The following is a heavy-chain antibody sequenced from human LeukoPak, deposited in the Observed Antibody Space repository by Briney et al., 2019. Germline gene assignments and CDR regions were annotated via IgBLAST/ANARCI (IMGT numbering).Heavy chain of an antibody. Sequence: PGGSLRLSCGASGFTFEDYGMSWVRQAPGKGLEWVAGINWNGASAGYADSVKGRFTISRDNAKNSLFLQMTSLRAEDTALYHCVRGSYCRSTSCYLFFHYWGQGMLVTVSS. CDR2: INWNGASA. CDR1: GFTFEDYG. J-gene: IGHJ4*02. V-gene: IGHV3-20*01. D-gene: IGHD2-2*01. CDR3: VRGSYCRSTSCYLFFHY.